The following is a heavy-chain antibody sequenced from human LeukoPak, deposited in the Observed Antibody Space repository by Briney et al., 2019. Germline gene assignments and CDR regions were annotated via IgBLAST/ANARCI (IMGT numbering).Heavy chain of an antibody. CDR1: GFTFSSHW. J-gene: IGHJ4*02. CDR3: AGAIGTLDY. D-gene: IGHD1-1*01. Sequence: PGGSLRLSCAASGFTFSSHWMHWVRQAPGKGLVWVSRINGDGSRTTYADSVQGRFTISRDNAKNTLYLQMNSLRDEDTAVYYCAGAIGTLDYWGRGTLVTVSS. CDR2: INGDGSRT. V-gene: IGHV3-74*01.